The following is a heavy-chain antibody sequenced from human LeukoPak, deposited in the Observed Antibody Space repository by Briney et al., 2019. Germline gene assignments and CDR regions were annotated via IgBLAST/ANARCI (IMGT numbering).Heavy chain of an antibody. J-gene: IGHJ4*02. CDR1: GFTFSSDI. CDR3: SRVGDSGSPKDY. D-gene: IGHD1-26*01. Sequence: GGSLRLSCAPSGFTFSSDITQSVREAPGKGLERVAIISYDGSNEYYADSVKGRFTISRDNSKNTLYLQMNSLKTECTAVYYCSRVGDSGSPKDYWGQGTLVTVST. CDR2: ISYDGSNE. V-gene: IGHV3-30*04.